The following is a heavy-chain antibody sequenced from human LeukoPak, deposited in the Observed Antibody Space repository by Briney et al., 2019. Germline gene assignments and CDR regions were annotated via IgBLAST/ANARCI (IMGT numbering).Heavy chain of an antibody. J-gene: IGHJ4*02. D-gene: IGHD3-10*01. CDR1: GGSFSGYY. CDR2: INHSGST. Sequence: PSETLSLTCAVYGGSFSGYYWSWIRQPPGKGVEWIGEINHSGSTNYNPSLKSRVTISVDTSKNQFSLKLSSVTAADTAVYYCARSMVRGGILDYWGQGTLVTVSS. CDR3: ARSMVRGGILDY. V-gene: IGHV4-34*01.